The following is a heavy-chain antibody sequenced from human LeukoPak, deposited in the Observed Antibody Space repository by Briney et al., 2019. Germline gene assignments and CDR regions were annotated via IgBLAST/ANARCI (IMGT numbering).Heavy chain of an antibody. CDR2: VSDDGRKK. CDR3: ATGAVVGAPKYYFDS. V-gene: IGHV3-30*04. CDR1: GFTFSSYA. J-gene: IGHJ4*02. D-gene: IGHD1-26*01. Sequence: GGSLRLSCAASGFTFSSYAIHWVRQAPGKGLEWVALVSDDGRKKYYADFVKGRLTISRDNSKKTLYLEMNSLGGEDTAVYYCATGAVVGAPKYYFDSWGQGTLVTVSS.